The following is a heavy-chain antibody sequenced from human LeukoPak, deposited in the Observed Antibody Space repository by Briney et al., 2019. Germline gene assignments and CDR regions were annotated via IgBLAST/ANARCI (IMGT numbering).Heavy chain of an antibody. CDR3: AKGKLRFLDRDWFDP. J-gene: IGHJ5*02. CDR1: GFTFSSYA. CDR2: ISGSGGST. D-gene: IGHD3-3*01. Sequence: GGSLRLSCAASGFTFSSYAMSWVRQAPGKGLEWVSAISGSGGSTYYADSVKGRFTISRDNSKNTLYLQMNSLRAEDTAVYYCAKGKLRFLDRDWFDPWGQGTLVTVSS. V-gene: IGHV3-23*01.